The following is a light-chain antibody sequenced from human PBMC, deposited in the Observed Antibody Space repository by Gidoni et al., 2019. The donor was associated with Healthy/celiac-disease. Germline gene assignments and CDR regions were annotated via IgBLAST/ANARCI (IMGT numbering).Light chain of an antibody. CDR2: DAS. CDR3: QQRSNWPKLT. V-gene: IGKV3-11*01. CDR1: PSVSSY. J-gene: IGKJ4*01. Sequence: EIVLTQSPATLSLSPGERATLSCRASPSVSSYLAWYQQKPGQAPRLLIYDASNRATGIPARFRGSGSGTDFTLTISSREPEDFAVYYCQQRSNWPKLTFGGGTKVEIK.